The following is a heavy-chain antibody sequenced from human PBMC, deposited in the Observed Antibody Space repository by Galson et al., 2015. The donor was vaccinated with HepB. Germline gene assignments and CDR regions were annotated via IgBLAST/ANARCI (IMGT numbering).Heavy chain of an antibody. CDR3: AKLEGLLWFGQLRGAFHI. CDR1: GFTFSSYA. Sequence: SLRLACAASGFTFSSYAMSWGRQAPGKGLEWVAGISGSGGSTYYADSVKGRFTISRDSSKNTLFLQMNSLRAEDTALYYCAKLEGLLWFGQLRGAFHIWGQGTMVTVSS. J-gene: IGHJ3*02. CDR2: ISGSGGST. V-gene: IGHV3-23*01. D-gene: IGHD3-10*01.